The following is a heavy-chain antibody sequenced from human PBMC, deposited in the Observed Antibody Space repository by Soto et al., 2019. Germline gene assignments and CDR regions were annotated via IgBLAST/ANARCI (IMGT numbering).Heavy chain of an antibody. CDR2: ISGSGGST. V-gene: IGHV3-23*01. Sequence: GGSLRLSCAASGFTFSSYAMSWVRQAPGKGLEWVSAISGSGGSTYYADSVKGRFTISRDNSKNTLYLQMNSLRAEDTAVYYCAKDPGSYWGFDYYGMDVWGQGTTVTVSS. D-gene: IGHD1-26*01. CDR3: AKDPGSYWGFDYYGMDV. CDR1: GFTFSSYA. J-gene: IGHJ6*02.